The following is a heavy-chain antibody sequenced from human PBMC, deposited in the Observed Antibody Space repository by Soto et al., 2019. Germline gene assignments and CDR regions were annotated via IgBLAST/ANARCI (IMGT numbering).Heavy chain of an antibody. CDR3: AKADSGSYLYYFDY. J-gene: IGHJ4*02. CDR1: GFTFSSYA. D-gene: IGHD1-26*01. CDR2: ISGSGGST. V-gene: IGHV3-23*01. Sequence: GGSLRLYCAASGFTFSSYAMSWVRQAPGKGLEWVSAISGSGGSTYYADTVKGRFTISRDNSKNTLYLQMNSLRAEDTAVYYCAKADSGSYLYYFDYWVQGTLVTVSS.